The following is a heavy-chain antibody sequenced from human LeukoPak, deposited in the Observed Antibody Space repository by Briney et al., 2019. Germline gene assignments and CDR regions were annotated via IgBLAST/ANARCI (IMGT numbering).Heavy chain of an antibody. Sequence: SETLSLTCAVYGGSFSGYYCSWIRQPPGKGLEWIGEINHSGSTNYNPSLKSRVTISVDTSKNQFSLKLSSVTAADTAVYYCARGQTYYYDSSGYSESPLSFDYWGQGTLVTVSS. J-gene: IGHJ4*02. CDR3: ARGQTYYYDSSGYSESPLSFDY. CDR1: GGSFSGYY. CDR2: INHSGST. V-gene: IGHV4-34*01. D-gene: IGHD3-22*01.